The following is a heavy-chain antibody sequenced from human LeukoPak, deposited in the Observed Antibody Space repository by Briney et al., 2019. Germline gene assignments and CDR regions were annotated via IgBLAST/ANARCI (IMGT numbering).Heavy chain of an antibody. V-gene: IGHV3-30*18. CDR3: AKPGYCSSATSCLNWFDP. CDR1: GFTFSRNA. J-gene: IGHJ5*02. D-gene: IGHD2-8*02. CDR2: ISYDGSDK. Sequence: AGGSLRLSCVASGFTFSRNATHWVRQAPGKGPEWVAIISYDGSDKYYADSVKGRFTISRDNSKNTLYLQMNSLSSEDTAVYYCAKPGYCSSATSCLNWFDPWGQGTLVTVSS.